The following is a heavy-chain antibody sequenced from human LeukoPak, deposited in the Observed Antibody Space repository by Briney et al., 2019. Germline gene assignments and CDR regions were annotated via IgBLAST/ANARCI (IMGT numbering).Heavy chain of an antibody. CDR1: GGSISSGPYY. Sequence: SETLSLTCTVSGGSISSGPYYWGWIRQPPGKGLEWIGNIYYGENTYYNPSLKSRVTISVDTSKNQFSLKLSSVTAADTAVYYCARAYCSGGSCPNFDYWGQGTLVTVSS. V-gene: IGHV4-39*07. J-gene: IGHJ4*02. D-gene: IGHD2-15*01. CDR3: ARAYCSGGSCPNFDY. CDR2: IYYGENT.